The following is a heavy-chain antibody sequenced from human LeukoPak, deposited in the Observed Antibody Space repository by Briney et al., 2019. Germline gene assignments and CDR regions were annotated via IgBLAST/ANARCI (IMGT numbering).Heavy chain of an antibody. CDR2: ISAYNGNT. CDR3: ARTVGATIVGRPSPPPKDY. V-gene: IGHV1-18*01. J-gene: IGHJ4*02. Sequence: ASVKVSCKASGYTFTSYGISWVRQAPGQGLEWMGWISAYNGNTNYAQKLQGRVTMTTDTSTSTAYMELWSLRSDDTAVYYCARTVGATIVGRPSPPPKDYWGQGTLVTVSS. D-gene: IGHD1-26*01. CDR1: GYTFTSYG.